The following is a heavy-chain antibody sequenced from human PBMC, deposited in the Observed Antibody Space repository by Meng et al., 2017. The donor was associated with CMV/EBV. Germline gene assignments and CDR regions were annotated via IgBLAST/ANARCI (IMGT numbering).Heavy chain of an antibody. CDR1: GGSISSSSYY. J-gene: IGHJ4*02. V-gene: IGHV4-39*07. CDR3: ARDNRIAVADIFDY. D-gene: IGHD6-19*01. Sequence: GSLRLSCTVSGGSISSSSYYWGWIRQPPGKGLEWIGSIYYSGNTYYNPSLKSRVTISVDTSKNQFSLKLSSVTAADTAVYYCARDNRIAVADIFDYWGQGTLVTVSS. CDR2: IYYSGNT.